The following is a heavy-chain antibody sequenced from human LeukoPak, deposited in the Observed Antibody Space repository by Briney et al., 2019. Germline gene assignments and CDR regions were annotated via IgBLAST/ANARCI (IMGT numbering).Heavy chain of an antibody. J-gene: IGHJ4*02. D-gene: IGHD4-17*01. CDR1: GGSISSSSYY. Sequence: PSETLSLTCTVSGGSISSSSYYWGWVRQPPGKGLEWIGSIYYSGRAYYNPSLKSRVTISVDTSKNQFSLKLSSVTAADTAVYYCARDYGRNIPFDYWGQGTLVTVSS. CDR2: IYYSGRA. V-gene: IGHV4-39*02. CDR3: ARDYGRNIPFDY.